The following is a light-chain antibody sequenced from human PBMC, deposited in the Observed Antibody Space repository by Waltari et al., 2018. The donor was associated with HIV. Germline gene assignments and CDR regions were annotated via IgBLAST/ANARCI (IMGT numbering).Light chain of an antibody. V-gene: IGLV2-14*01. Sequence: QSALTQPASVSGSPGQSIAISCTGTTSDIGTYNSVSWYQHHPGTAPQLMIYEVSNRPSGISKRFSGSKSGNTASLTISGLQAEDGADYYCSSYTDSNTPLFGGGTKLTVL. J-gene: IGLJ2*01. CDR3: SSYTDSNTPL. CDR1: TSDIGTYNS. CDR2: EVS.